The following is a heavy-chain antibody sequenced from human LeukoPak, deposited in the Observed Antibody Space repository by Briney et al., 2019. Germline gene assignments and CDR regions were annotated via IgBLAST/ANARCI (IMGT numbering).Heavy chain of an antibody. V-gene: IGHV1-2*02. J-gene: IGHJ6*02. CDR2: INPNSGGT. Sequence: SVKVSCKASGYTFTGYYMHWVRQAPGQGLEGMGWINPNSGGTNYAQKFPGRVTMTRDTSINTAYMELSRLRSDDTAVYYCARLVGATDYYYYGMDVWGQGTTVTVSS. CDR3: ARLVGATDYYYYGMDV. D-gene: IGHD1-26*01. CDR1: GYTFTGYY.